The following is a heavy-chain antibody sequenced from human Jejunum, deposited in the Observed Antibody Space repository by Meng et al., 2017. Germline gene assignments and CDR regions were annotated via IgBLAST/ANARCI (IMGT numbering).Heavy chain of an antibody. Sequence: GESLKISCAASGFTFTNYAMSWVRQTPGKGLEWVSVISASGGSTYYADSVKGRFTISRDNSKNTLYLQMNSLRPEDTAVYYCVPRLTANWGSGLDYWGQGTQVNGAS. J-gene: IGHJ4*01. CDR1: GFTFTNYA. V-gene: IGHV3-23*01. CDR2: ISASGGST. D-gene: IGHD7-27*01. CDR3: VPRLTANWGSGLDY.